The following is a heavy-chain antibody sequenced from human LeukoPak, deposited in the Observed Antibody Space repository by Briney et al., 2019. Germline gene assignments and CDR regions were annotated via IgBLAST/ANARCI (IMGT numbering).Heavy chain of an antibody. CDR2: IYSGGST. CDR1: GFTFSAYS. D-gene: IGHD3-3*01. CDR3: ATDSLGIFGRT. J-gene: IGHJ5*02. Sequence: GGSLRLSCATSGFTFSAYSMSWVRQAPGKGLEWVSVIYSGGSTYYTDSVKGRFTISRDNPKNTLYLQMNSLRAEDTAMYYCATDSLGIFGRTWGQGTLVTVSS. V-gene: IGHV3-53*01.